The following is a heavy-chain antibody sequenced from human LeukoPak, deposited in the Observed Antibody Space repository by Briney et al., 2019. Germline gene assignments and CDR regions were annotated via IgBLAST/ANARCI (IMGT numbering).Heavy chain of an antibody. J-gene: IGHJ4*02. CDR2: ISYDGSHI. D-gene: IGHD1-1*01. Sequence: PGGSLRLSCAASGFTFSSYAMHWVRQAPGKGLEWVTIISYDGSHIYYADSVKGRFAISRDNSKNTLYLQMSSLRAEDTAVYYCARAIYSNNWLLDSWGQGTLVAVSS. CDR3: ARAIYSNNWLLDS. CDR1: GFTFSSYA. V-gene: IGHV3-30*09.